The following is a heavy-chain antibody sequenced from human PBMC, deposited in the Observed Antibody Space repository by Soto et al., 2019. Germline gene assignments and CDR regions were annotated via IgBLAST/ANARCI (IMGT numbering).Heavy chain of an antibody. CDR2: IFKSGFP. D-gene: IGHD3-10*01. CDR1: SVSINSFTNHY. CDR3: ARQGFGKLHGLVDV. Sequence: QAQLQTSGPGLVKPSETLSLTCTVSSVSINSFTNHYCGWIRQPPGKVLEWVGYIFKSGFPRYNPSLRRQVTLAVDTSKNQFPPKLTSVNAADPALYFLARQGFGKLHGLVDVWGQGTTVTVSS. V-gene: IGHV4-59*08. J-gene: IGHJ6*02.